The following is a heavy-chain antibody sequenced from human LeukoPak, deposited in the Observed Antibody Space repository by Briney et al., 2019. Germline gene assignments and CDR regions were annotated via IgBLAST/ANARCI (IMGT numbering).Heavy chain of an antibody. Sequence: PSETLSLTCTVSGGSISSYYWSWIRQPPGKGLEWIGYIYYSGSTNYNPSLKSRVTISVDTSKNQFSLKLSSVTAADTAVYYCARGPRSPNRIAAAGNKYFDYWGQGTLVTVSS. D-gene: IGHD6-13*01. J-gene: IGHJ4*02. CDR1: GGSISSYY. CDR2: IYYSGST. V-gene: IGHV4-59*12. CDR3: ARGPRSPNRIAAAGNKYFDY.